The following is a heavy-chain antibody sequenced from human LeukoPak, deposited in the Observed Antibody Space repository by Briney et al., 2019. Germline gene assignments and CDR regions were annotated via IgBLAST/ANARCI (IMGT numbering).Heavy chain of an antibody. J-gene: IGHJ4*02. CDR1: GGSISSSSYS. CDR2: IYYSGST. D-gene: IGHD5-18*01. Sequence: SETLSLTCTVSGGSISSSSYSWGWIRQPPGKGLEWIGSIYYSGSTYYNPSLKSRVTISVDTSKNQFSLKLSSVTAADTAVYYCARAPYSYGLLYFDYWGQGTLVTVSS. V-gene: IGHV4-39*01. CDR3: ARAPYSYGLLYFDY.